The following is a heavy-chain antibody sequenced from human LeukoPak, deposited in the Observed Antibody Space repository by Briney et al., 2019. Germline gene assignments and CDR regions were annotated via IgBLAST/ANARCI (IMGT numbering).Heavy chain of an antibody. J-gene: IGHJ5*02. CDR1: GYTFTSYY. V-gene: IGHV1-46*01. Sequence: ASVKVSCKASGYTFTSYYMHWVRQAPGQGLEWMGIINPSGGSTSYAQKFQGRVTMTRDTSTSTVYMELSSLRSEDTAMYYCASLFSSGPLGGPWGQGTLVTVPS. CDR2: INPSGGST. CDR3: ASLFSSGPLGGP. D-gene: IGHD3-22*01.